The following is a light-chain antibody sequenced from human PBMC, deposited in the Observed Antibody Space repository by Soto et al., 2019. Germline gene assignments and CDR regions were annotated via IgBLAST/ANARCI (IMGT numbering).Light chain of an antibody. CDR2: SAS. V-gene: IGKV1-9*01. Sequence: DIELTQYPSVLSASVGDTVTITCRASQALSNYLAWYQQKPGKAPDLLIYSASTLQSGVPSRFRGSGSETEFSLTIRALKPEDFATYYCQQLSRSPLTFGGGTKVDIK. J-gene: IGKJ4*01. CDR1: QALSNY. CDR3: QQLSRSPLT.